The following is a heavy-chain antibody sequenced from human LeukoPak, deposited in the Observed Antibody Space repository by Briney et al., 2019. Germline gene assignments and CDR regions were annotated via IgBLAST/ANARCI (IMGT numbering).Heavy chain of an antibody. CDR1: GYTFNSYD. J-gene: IGHJ4*02. CDR3: ARVLRYDFWSAYYFDY. V-gene: IGHV1-18*01. CDR2: IRTYNGNT. Sequence: ASVKVSCKASGYTFNSYDISWVRQAPGQGLEWMAWIRTYNGNTNYAQKVQGRDTMTPDTSTSTAYMELRSLRSDDTAVYYCARVLRYDFWSAYYFDYWGQGTLVTVSS. D-gene: IGHD3-3*01.